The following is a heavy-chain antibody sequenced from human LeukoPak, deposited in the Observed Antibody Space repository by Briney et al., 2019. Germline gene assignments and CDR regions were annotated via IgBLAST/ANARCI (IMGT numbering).Heavy chain of an antibody. J-gene: IGHJ4*02. CDR2: VSLSSTYI. D-gene: IGHD3-10*01. V-gene: IGHV3-21*01. CDR1: GFTFSSYD. CDR3: ARDQWIRGSFDY. Sequence: AGGSLRLSCAASGFTFSSYDFNWVRQAPGKGLEWVSSVSLSSTYIYYAYSVKGRFTISRDNAKNSLYLQMNSLRADDTAVYYCARDQWIRGSFDYWGQGTLVTVSS.